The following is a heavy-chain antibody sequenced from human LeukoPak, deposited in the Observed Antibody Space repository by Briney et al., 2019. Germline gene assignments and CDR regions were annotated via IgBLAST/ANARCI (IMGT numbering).Heavy chain of an antibody. V-gene: IGHV3-53*01. Sequence: GGSLRLSCAGSGFSFSGNSMNWVRQAPGKGLEWVSFIYSDNTHYSDSVKGRFTISRDNSKNTLYLQMNSLRAEDTAVYYCARRAGAYSHPYDYWGQGTLVTVSS. CDR3: ARRAGAYSHPYDY. CDR2: IYSDNT. D-gene: IGHD4/OR15-4a*01. J-gene: IGHJ4*02. CDR1: GFSFSGNS.